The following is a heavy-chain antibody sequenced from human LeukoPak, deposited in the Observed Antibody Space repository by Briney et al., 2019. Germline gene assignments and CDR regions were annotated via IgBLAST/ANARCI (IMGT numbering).Heavy chain of an antibody. CDR1: GFTFSSYS. CDR2: MSSSSSTI. CDR3: ARVAAVAGMIN. Sequence: GGSLRLSCAASGFTFSSYSMNWVRQAPGKGLEWVSYMSSSSSTIYYADSVKGRFTISRDNAKNSLYLQMNSLRAEDTAVYYCARVAAVAGMINWGQGTPVTVSS. J-gene: IGHJ4*02. D-gene: IGHD6-19*01. V-gene: IGHV3-48*04.